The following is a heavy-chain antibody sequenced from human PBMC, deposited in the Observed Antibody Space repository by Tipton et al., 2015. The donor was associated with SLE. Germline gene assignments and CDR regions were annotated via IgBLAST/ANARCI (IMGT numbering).Heavy chain of an antibody. J-gene: IGHJ6*02. V-gene: IGHV4-59*11. CDR2: IYYSGST. CDR3: ARDGTVTGDRMDV. D-gene: IGHD4-17*01. CDR1: GGSISSHY. Sequence: TLSLTCTVSGGSISSHYWGWIRQPPGKGLEWIGYIYYSGSTNYNPSLTSRVTISVDTSKNQFSLKLSSVTAADTAVYYCARDGTVTGDRMDVWGQGTTVTVSS.